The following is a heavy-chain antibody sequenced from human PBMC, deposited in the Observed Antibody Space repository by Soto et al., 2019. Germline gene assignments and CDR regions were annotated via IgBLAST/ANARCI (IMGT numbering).Heavy chain of an antibody. D-gene: IGHD2-2*01. CDR3: ARGGSGQYQLLSVLYYYYGMDV. V-gene: IGHV4-30-4*01. CDR2: TYYSGST. Sequence: PSETLSLTCTVSGGSISSGDYYWSWIRQPPGKGLEWIGYTYYSGSTYYNPSLKSRVTISVDKSKNQFSLKLSSVTASDTAVYYCARGGSGQYQLLSVLYYYYGMDVWGQGTTVTVSS. CDR1: GGSISSGDYY. J-gene: IGHJ6*02.